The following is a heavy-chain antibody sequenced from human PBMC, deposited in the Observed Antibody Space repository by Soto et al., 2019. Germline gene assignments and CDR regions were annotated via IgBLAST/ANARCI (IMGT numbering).Heavy chain of an antibody. D-gene: IGHD3-10*01. CDR1: GYSINSDYY. J-gene: IGHJ4*02. CDR3: AKKGYYPSGKINLFDS. V-gene: IGHV4-38-2*01. Sequence: PSETLSLTCAVSGYSINSDYYWGWIRQPPGKGLEWIGSVDHSGRTYYSPSLRSRLTIFIDTSKNQFSLRLTSVTAADTAMYFCAKKGYYPSGKINLFDSWGPGTLVTAPQ. CDR2: VDHSGRT.